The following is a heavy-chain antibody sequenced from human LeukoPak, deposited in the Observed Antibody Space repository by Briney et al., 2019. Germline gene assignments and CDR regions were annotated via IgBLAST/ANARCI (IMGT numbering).Heavy chain of an antibody. CDR3: TKAVALSYYASENYYNG. J-gene: IGHJ4*02. V-gene: IGHV3-9*01. CDR1: GFTFDDYA. Sequence: GRSLRLSCAASGFTFDDYAMHWVRQAPGKGLEWVSGISWNSGSIGYADSVKGRFTTSRDNTKNSLFLQMNSLRAEDTAFYYCTKAVALSYYASENYYNGWGQGTLVTVSS. D-gene: IGHD3-10*01. CDR2: ISWNSGSI.